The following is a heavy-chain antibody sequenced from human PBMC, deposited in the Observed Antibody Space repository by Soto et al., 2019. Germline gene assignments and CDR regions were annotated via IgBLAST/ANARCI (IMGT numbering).Heavy chain of an antibody. Sequence: SETLSLTCTVSGGSISSGGYYWSWIRQHPGKGLEWIGYIYYSGSTYYNPSLKSRVTISVDTSKNQFSLKLSSVTAADTAVYYCARELAAAGIDYYYYGMDVWGQGTTVTSP. D-gene: IGHD6-13*01. J-gene: IGHJ6*02. V-gene: IGHV4-31*03. CDR1: GGSISSGGYY. CDR2: IYYSGST. CDR3: ARELAAAGIDYYYYGMDV.